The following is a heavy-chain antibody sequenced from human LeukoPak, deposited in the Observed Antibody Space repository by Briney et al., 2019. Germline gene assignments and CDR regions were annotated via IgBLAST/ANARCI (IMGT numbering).Heavy chain of an antibody. D-gene: IGHD2-2*01. CDR2: IYSGGST. CDR3: ARTRGYYYYMDV. Sequence: GSLRLSCAASGFTVSSNYMSWVRQAPGKGLEWVSVIYSGGSTYYADSVKGRFTISRDNSKNTLYLQMNSLRAEDTAVYYCARTRGYYYYMDVWGKGTTVTVSS. V-gene: IGHV3-53*01. CDR1: GFTVSSNY. J-gene: IGHJ6*03.